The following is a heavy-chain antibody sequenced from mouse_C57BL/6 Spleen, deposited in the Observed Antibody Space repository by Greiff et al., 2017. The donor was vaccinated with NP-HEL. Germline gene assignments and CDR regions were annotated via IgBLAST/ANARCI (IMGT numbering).Heavy chain of an antibody. V-gene: IGHV1-63*01. D-gene: IGHD2-3*01. J-gene: IGHJ3*01. Sequence: VQLQQSGAELARPGTSVKMSCKASGYTFTNYWIGWAKQRPGHGLEWIGDIYPGGGYTNYNEKFKGKATLTADKSSSTAYMQFSSLTSEDSAIYYCAREGIYDGYFGGFAYWGQGTLVTVSA. CDR1: GYTFTNYW. CDR2: IYPGGGYT. CDR3: AREGIYDGYFGGFAY.